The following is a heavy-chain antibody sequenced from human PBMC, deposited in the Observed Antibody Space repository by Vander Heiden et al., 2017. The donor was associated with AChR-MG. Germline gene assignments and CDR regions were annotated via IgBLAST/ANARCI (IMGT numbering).Heavy chain of an antibody. CDR2: ISWKSGSI. J-gene: IGHJ4*02. CDR3: AKDPIRWELLRAFDY. CDR1: GFTFDDYA. Sequence: EVQLVESGGGLVQPGRSLRLSCSASGFTFDDYAMHWVRQAPGKGVGWVSGISWKSGSIGYADSVKGRFTISRDNAKNSLYLQMNSLRAEDTALYYCAKDPIRWELLRAFDYWGQGTLVTVSS. D-gene: IGHD1-26*01. V-gene: IGHV3-9*01.